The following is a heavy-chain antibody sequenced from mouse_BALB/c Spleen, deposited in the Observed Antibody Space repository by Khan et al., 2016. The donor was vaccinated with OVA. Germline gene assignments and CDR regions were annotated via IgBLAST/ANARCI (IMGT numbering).Heavy chain of an antibody. CDR2: IYPGNTDT. CDR3: TRRNLDVAWFAY. CDR1: GYTFTSYW. V-gene: IGHV1-5*01. Sequence: EVQLQQSGTVLARPGASVKMSCKASGYTFTSYWMHWVKQRPGQGLEWIGDIYPGNTDTNYNQKFKGKAKLTAGTSTSTAYMELYSLTNEDSAVYYCTRRNLDVAWFAYWGQGTLVTVSA. J-gene: IGHJ3*01.